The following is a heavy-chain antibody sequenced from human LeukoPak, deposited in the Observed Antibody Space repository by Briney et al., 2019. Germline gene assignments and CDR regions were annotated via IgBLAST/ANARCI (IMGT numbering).Heavy chain of an antibody. Sequence: SETLSLTCTVSGGSISSSSYYWGWIRQPPGKGLEWIGSIYYSGSTYYNPYLKSRVTISVDTSKNQFSLKLSSVTDADTAVYYCARLSDRLGGALDYWGQGTLVTVSS. CDR2: IYYSGST. J-gene: IGHJ4*02. CDR1: GGSISSSSYY. CDR3: ARLSDRLGGALDY. V-gene: IGHV4-39*01. D-gene: IGHD1-26*01.